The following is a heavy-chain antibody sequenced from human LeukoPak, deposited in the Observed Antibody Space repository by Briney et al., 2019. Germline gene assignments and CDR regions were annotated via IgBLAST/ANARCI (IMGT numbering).Heavy chain of an antibody. Sequence: GGSLRLSCAASGFTFSSYEMNWVRQAPGKGLEWVSYIISSGSTIYYADSVKGRFTISTDNATSSLYLQMNSLRAEDTAVYYCARAVRGANDYWGQGTLVTVSS. CDR3: ARAVRGANDY. J-gene: IGHJ4*02. CDR1: GFTFSSYE. V-gene: IGHV3-48*03. D-gene: IGHD3-10*01. CDR2: IISSGSTI.